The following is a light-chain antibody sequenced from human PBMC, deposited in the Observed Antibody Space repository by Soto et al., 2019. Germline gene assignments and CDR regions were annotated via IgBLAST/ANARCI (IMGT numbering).Light chain of an antibody. CDR3: QSYDDTNLGV. V-gene: IGLV6-57*01. CDR2: ESD. CDR1: GGSIASKY. J-gene: IGLJ3*02. Sequence: NFMLTQPHSLSESPGKTVTISCARTGGSIASKYVQWYQQRPGSSPSTVIYESDQRPSGVPDRFSGSIDTSSNSASLTISGLKTEDEADYYCQSYDDTNLGVFGGGTQLTVL.